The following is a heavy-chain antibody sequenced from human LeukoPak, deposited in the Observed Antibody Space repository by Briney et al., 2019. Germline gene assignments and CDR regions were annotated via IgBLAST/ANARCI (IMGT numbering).Heavy chain of an antibody. CDR1: GGSISSYY. Sequence: PSETLSLTCTVSGGSISSYYWSWIRQPPGKGLEWIGYIYYSGSTNYNPSLKSRVTISVDTSKNQFSLKLSSVTAADTAVYYCARDGGSSWYFDYWGQGTLVTVSS. CDR2: IYYSGST. D-gene: IGHD6-13*01. V-gene: IGHV4-4*08. CDR3: ARDGGSSWYFDY. J-gene: IGHJ4*02.